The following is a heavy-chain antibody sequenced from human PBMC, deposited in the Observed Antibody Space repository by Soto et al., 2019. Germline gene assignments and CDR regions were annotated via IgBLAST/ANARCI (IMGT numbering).Heavy chain of an antibody. D-gene: IGHD6-13*01. V-gene: IGHV3-30-3*01. CDR3: ARSKAAAGTVLFDP. Sequence: PGGSLRLSCAGSGFTFRSYAMHWVRQAPGKGLEWVAVISYDGSEKYYADSVKGRFTISRDNSKNTLYLQMNSLRGEDTAVYSCARSKAAAGTVLFDPWGQGTLVTVSS. J-gene: IGHJ5*02. CDR2: ISYDGSEK. CDR1: GFTFRSYA.